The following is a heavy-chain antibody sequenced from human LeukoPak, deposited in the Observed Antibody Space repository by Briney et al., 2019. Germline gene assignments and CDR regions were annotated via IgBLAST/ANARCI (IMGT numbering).Heavy chain of an antibody. Sequence: PSETLSLTCTVSGGSISSYYWSWIRQPPGKGLEWIGYIYYSGSTNCNPSLKSRVTISVDTSKNQFSLKLSSVTAADTAVYYCARVDSGSYYIDYWGQGTLVTVSS. J-gene: IGHJ4*02. D-gene: IGHD1-26*01. V-gene: IGHV4-59*01. CDR3: ARVDSGSYYIDY. CDR1: GGSISSYY. CDR2: IYYSGST.